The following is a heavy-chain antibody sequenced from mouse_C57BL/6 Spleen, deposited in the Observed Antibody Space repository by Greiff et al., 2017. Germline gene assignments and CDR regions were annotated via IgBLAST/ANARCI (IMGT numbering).Heavy chain of an antibody. D-gene: IGHD1-1*01. CDR3: TFITTVVGQAY. CDR2: IRLKSDNYAT. CDR1: GFTFSNYW. Sequence: EVQLQESGGGLVQPGGSMKLSCVASGFTFSNYWMNWVRQSPEKGLEWVAQIRLKSDNYATHYAESVKGRFTISRDDSKSSVYLQMNNLRAEDTGIYYCTFITTVVGQAYWGQGTLVTVSA. J-gene: IGHJ3*01. V-gene: IGHV6-3*01.